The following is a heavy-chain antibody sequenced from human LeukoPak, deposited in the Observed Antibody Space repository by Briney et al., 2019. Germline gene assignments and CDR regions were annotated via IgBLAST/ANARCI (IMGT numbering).Heavy chain of an antibody. J-gene: IGHJ3*02. Sequence: PGGSLRLSCAASGFTFDDYAMHWVRQAPGKGLEWVSGISWNSGSIGYADSVKGRFTISRDNAKNSLYLQMNSLRAEDTALYYCAKGTKGWQNDAFDIWGQGTMVTVSS. CDR3: AKGTKGWQNDAFDI. V-gene: IGHV3-9*01. D-gene: IGHD6-19*01. CDR1: GFTFDDYA. CDR2: ISWNSGSI.